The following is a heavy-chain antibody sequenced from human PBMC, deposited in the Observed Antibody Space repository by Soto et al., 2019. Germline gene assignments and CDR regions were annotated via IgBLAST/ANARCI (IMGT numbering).Heavy chain of an antibody. V-gene: IGHV3-48*01. Sequence: EVQLVESGGGLVQPGGSLRLSCAASGFTFSSYSMNWVRQAPGKGLEWVSYISSSSSTIYYADSEKGRFTISRDNAKNSLYLQMNSLRAEDTAVYYCARDIVVVPASHGAFDIWGQGTMVTVSS. D-gene: IGHD2-2*01. CDR1: GFTFSSYS. J-gene: IGHJ3*02. CDR2: ISSSSSTI. CDR3: ARDIVVVPASHGAFDI.